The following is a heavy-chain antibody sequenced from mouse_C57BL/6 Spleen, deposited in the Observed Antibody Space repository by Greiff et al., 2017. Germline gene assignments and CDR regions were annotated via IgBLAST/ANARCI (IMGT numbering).Heavy chain of an antibody. D-gene: IGHD2-5*01. CDR2: INPGSGGT. CDR1: GYAFTNYL. J-gene: IGHJ3*01. V-gene: IGHV1-54*01. Sequence: QVQLQQSGAELVRPGTSVKVSCKASGYAFTNYLIEWVKQRPGQGLEWIGVINPGSGGTNYNEKFKGKATLTADKSSSTAYMQLSRLTSEDSAVYFCARSYSKGGFAYWGQGTLVTVSA. CDR3: ARSYSKGGFAY.